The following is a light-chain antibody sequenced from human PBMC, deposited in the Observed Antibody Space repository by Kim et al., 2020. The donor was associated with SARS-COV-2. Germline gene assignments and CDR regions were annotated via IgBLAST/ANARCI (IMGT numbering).Light chain of an antibody. J-gene: IGKJ1*01. V-gene: IGKV3-20*01. Sequence: LSPGERATLSCRASQSIVSSSLARYQQIPGQAPRLVIYRASARATGIPDRFSGSGSGTDFTLTISRLEPEDFAVYYCQQYDDLWTFGQGTKVDIK. CDR2: RAS. CDR3: QQYDDLWT. CDR1: QSIVSSS.